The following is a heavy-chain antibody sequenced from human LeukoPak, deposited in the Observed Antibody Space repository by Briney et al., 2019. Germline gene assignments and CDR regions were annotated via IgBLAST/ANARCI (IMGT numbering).Heavy chain of an antibody. Sequence: GGSLRLSCAASGFTFDDYAMHWVRQAPGKGLEWVSGISWKSGSIGYADSVKGRFTISRENAKNSLYLQMNSLRAEDTALYYCAKDMEFWAAAGTALNWGQGTLVTVSS. CDR1: GFTFDDYA. CDR2: ISWKSGSI. CDR3: AKDMEFWAAAGTALN. V-gene: IGHV3-9*01. D-gene: IGHD6-13*01. J-gene: IGHJ4*02.